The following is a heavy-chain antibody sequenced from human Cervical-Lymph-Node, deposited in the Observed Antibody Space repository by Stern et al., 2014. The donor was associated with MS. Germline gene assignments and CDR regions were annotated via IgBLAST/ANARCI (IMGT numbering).Heavy chain of an antibody. CDR3: VKDMSILDYGEYGVLDQ. V-gene: IGHV3-9*01. Sequence: EVQLVESGGGLVQPGKSLRLSCAAAGFTFDDYGMHWVRQAPGKGLEWVSGISWNGGTIGYADSVKGRFTISRDNAKNSLFLQMHSLRAEDTALYHCVKDMSILDYGEYGVLDQWGQGTLVTVSS. CDR1: GFTFDDYG. J-gene: IGHJ4*02. CDR2: ISWNGGTI. D-gene: IGHD4-17*01.